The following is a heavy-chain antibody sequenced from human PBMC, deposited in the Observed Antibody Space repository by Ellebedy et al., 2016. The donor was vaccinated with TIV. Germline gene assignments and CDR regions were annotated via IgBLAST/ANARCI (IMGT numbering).Heavy chain of an antibody. Sequence: GESLKISCAASGFTFSGSAIHWVRQASGKGLEWVGHIRSKANNYATVYAESVKGRFTISRDDSENTAYLQMNSLKTDDTAVYYCSRPTFNTGGAFDMWGQGTMVTVSS. CDR1: GFTFSGSA. V-gene: IGHV3-73*01. J-gene: IGHJ3*02. CDR2: IRSKANNYAT. CDR3: SRPTFNTGGAFDM. D-gene: IGHD3-16*01.